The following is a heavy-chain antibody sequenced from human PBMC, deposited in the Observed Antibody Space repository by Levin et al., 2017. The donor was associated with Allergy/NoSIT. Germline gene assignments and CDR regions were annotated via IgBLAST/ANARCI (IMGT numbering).Heavy chain of an antibody. V-gene: IGHV3-30*18. CDR1: GFTFSSYG. Sequence: QTGGSLRLSCAASGFTFSSYGMHWVRQAPGKGLEWVAVISYDGSNKYYADSVKGRFTISRDNSKNTLYLQMNSLRAEDTAVYYCAKEQWLVLSAFDIWGQGTMVTVSS. D-gene: IGHD6-19*01. CDR3: AKEQWLVLSAFDI. CDR2: ISYDGSNK. J-gene: IGHJ3*02.